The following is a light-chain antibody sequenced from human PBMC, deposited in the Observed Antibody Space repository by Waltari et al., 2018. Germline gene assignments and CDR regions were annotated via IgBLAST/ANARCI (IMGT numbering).Light chain of an antibody. Sequence: DVVLTPSPLSLPVTLGQSASISFRSSQSLVHSNGTTYLNWFHQSPGQSPRRLIYLVSNRDSGVPARFSGSGSDTDFTLKSNRVEAEDVGIYYCLQGTHWPPHTFGQGTKVEI. CDR1: QSLVHSNGTTY. J-gene: IGKJ2*01. CDR2: LVS. CDR3: LQGTHWPPHT. V-gene: IGKV2-30*02.